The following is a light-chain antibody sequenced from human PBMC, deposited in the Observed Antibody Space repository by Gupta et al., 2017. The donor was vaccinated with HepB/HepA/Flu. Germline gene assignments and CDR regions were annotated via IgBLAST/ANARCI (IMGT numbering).Light chain of an antibody. Sequence: HSVLTQSTSISGTPGQRVTISCSGSSSNVGSNNVNWYQQLPGTAPKLLIYNNDERPSGVPDRISGSKSGTSASLAISGLQSEDEADYYCAAWDTSLNAVVFGGGTKLTVL. CDR1: SSNVGSNN. V-gene: IGLV1-44*01. CDR2: NND. J-gene: IGLJ2*01. CDR3: AAWDTSLNAVV.